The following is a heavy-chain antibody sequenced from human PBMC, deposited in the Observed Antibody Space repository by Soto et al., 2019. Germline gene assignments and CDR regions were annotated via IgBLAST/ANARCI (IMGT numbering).Heavy chain of an antibody. Sequence: QVHLVESGGGVVQPGRSRRLSCAASGFSFSFSGMHWVRQAPGKGLEWVAGLWYDGSSENYAESVKGRFTISRHNSKNTLYLQMDSLRVDDTAMYYCARGLAKVAGGAFDIWGQGTVVIVSS. J-gene: IGHJ3*02. V-gene: IGHV3-33*01. CDR2: LWYDGSSE. D-gene: IGHD3-16*01. CDR3: ARGLAKVAGGAFDI. CDR1: GFSFSFSG.